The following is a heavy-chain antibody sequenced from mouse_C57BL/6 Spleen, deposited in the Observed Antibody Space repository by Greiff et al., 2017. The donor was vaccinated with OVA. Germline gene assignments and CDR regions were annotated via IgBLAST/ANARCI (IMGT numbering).Heavy chain of an antibody. V-gene: IGHV1-4*01. CDR3: ARGDLLGFAY. D-gene: IGHD2-1*01. CDR2: INPSSGYT. J-gene: IGHJ3*01. CDR1: GYTFTSYT. Sequence: QVQLQQSGAELARPGASVKMSCKASGYTFTSYTMHWVKQRPGQGLAWIGYINPSSGYTKYNQKFKDKSTLTAAKSSITDYMQLSSLTSEDSAVYYCARGDLLGFAYWGQGTLVTVSA.